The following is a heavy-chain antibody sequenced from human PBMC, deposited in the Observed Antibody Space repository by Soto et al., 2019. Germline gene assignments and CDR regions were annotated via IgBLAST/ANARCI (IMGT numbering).Heavy chain of an antibody. Sequence: SETLSLTCTVSGGSISSYDWSWIRQPPGKGLVWIGYIYYGGSTNYNPSLKSRVAISVYTSKNQFSLKLSSVTAADTVVYYCASELFIAGAGTWFDPWGQGTLVTLSS. CDR3: ASELFIAGAGTWFDP. CDR2: IYYGGST. V-gene: IGHV4-59*01. D-gene: IGHD6-13*01. CDR1: GGSISSYD. J-gene: IGHJ5*02.